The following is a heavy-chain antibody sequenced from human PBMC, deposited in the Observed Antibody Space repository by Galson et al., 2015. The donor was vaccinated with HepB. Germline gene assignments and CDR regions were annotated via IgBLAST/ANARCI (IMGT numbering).Heavy chain of an antibody. J-gene: IGHJ4*02. CDR3: VKEEFSSGWTHYFDY. D-gene: IGHD6-19*01. V-gene: IGHV3-64D*06. Sequence: SLRLSCAASGFTFNSYAMHWVRQAPGKGLGYVSAISSNGGSTYYADSVKGRFTISRDNSKNTLYLQMSSLRAEDTAVYYCVKEEFSSGWTHYFDYWGQGTLVTVSS. CDR2: ISSNGGST. CDR1: GFTFNSYA.